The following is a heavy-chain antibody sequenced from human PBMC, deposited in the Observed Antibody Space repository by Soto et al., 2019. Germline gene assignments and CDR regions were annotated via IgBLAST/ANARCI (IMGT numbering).Heavy chain of an antibody. D-gene: IGHD3-16*02. CDR2: FDPEDGET. J-gene: IGHJ4*02. CDR1: GYTLTELS. Sequence: ASVKVSCKVSGYTLTELSMHWVRQAPGKGLEWMGGFDPEDGETIYAQKFQDRVTMTEDTSTDTAYMELSSLRSEDTAVYYCATTYMITFGGVIDQPAWFDYWGQGTLVTVSS. CDR3: ATTYMITFGGVIDQPAWFDY. V-gene: IGHV1-24*01.